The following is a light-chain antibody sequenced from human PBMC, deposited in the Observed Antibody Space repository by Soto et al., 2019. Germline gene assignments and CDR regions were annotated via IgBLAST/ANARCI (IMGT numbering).Light chain of an antibody. V-gene: IGKV1-39*01. Sequence: DIQMTQSPSSLSASVGERVIITCRASQSISTYLNWYQQKPGKAPKLLIYAASSLQSGVPSRFSGSGSGTDFTLTISSLQPEDFATYYCQQSYSTPYTFGQGTKLEIK. CDR3: QQSYSTPYT. CDR1: QSISTY. J-gene: IGKJ2*01. CDR2: AAS.